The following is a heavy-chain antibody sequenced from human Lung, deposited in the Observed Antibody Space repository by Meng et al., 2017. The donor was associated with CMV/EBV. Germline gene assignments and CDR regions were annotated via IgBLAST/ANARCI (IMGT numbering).Heavy chain of an antibody. CDR3: AREDAKKVIEPDY. J-gene: IGHJ4*02. Sequence: KASGYTFTNYGISWMRQAPGQGLEWMGWISAYNGNTNYAQKVQGRVTMTTDTSTSTAYMELRRLRSDDTAVYYCAREDAKKVIEPDYWGQGTLVTVSS. CDR2: ISAYNGNT. V-gene: IGHV1-18*01. CDR1: GYTFTNYG. D-gene: IGHD3-22*01.